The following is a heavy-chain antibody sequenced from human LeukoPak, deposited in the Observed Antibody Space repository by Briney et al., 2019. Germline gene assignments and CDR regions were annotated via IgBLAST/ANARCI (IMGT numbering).Heavy chain of an antibody. CDR1: GFTFSSYS. CDR2: ISSSSSTI. D-gene: IGHD3-10*01. CDR3: AREWPNYYGSGSYPSWFDP. Sequence: GGSLRLSCAASGFTFSSYSVNWVRQAPGKGLEWVSYISSSSSTIYYADSVKGRFTISRDNAKNSLYLQMNSLRAEDTAVYYCAREWPNYYGSGSYPSWFDPWGQGTLVTVSS. J-gene: IGHJ5*02. V-gene: IGHV3-48*01.